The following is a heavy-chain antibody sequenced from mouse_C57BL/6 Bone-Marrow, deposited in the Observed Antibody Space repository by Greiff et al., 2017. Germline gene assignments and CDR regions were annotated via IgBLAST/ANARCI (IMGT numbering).Heavy chain of an antibody. J-gene: IGHJ2*01. CDR3: AREITTVVATNFDY. V-gene: IGHV1-82*01. CDR1: GYAFSSSW. D-gene: IGHD1-1*01. Sequence: QVQLQQSGPELVKPGASVKISCKASGYAFSSSWMNWVKQRPGKGLEWIGRIYPGDGDTNYNGKFKGKATLTADKSSSTAYMQLSSLTSEDSAVYFCAREITTVVATNFDYWGQGTTLTVSS. CDR2: IYPGDGDT.